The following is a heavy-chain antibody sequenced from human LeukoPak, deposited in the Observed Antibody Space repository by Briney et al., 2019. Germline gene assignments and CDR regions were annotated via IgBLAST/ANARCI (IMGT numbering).Heavy chain of an antibody. CDR1: GGSISSYY. CDR2: IYYSGST. CDR3: ARVVATAGSRFFDY. J-gene: IGHJ4*02. Sequence: SETLSLTCTVSGGSISSYYWSWIRQPPGKGLEWIGYIYYSGSTNYNPSPKSRVTISVDTSKNQFSLKLSSVTAADTAVYYCARVVATAGSRFFDYWGQGTLVTVSS. D-gene: IGHD6-13*01. V-gene: IGHV4-59*12.